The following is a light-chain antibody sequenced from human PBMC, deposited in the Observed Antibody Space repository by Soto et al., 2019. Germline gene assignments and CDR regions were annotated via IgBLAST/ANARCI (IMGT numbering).Light chain of an antibody. CDR2: GAS. V-gene: IGKV3-20*01. CDR1: QSVSSSY. CDR3: QQYGSSPPIT. J-gene: IGKJ5*01. Sequence: EIVLTQSPGTLSLSPGERATLSCRASQSVSSSYLSWYQQKPGQAPRLLIYGASSSATGIADRFSGSGSWTNVALTISGLEPEDFAVYSCQQYGSSPPITFGQGTRLEIK.